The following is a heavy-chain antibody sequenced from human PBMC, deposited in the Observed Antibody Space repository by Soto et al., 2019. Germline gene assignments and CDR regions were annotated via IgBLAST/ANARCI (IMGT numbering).Heavy chain of an antibody. CDR2: IVVGNSNT. J-gene: IGHJ5*01. CDR3: ARDRNFRDFYDSSGYLNWFDS. Sequence: SVKVSCKASGFTFSSSAVHWVRQARGHRLEWIGWIVVGNSNTNYARGLQERVTITRDMSTSTAYMELSGLRSEDTAVYYCARDRNFRDFYDSSGYLNWFDSWGQGTLVTVSS. D-gene: IGHD3-22*01. CDR1: GFTFSSSA. V-gene: IGHV1-58*01.